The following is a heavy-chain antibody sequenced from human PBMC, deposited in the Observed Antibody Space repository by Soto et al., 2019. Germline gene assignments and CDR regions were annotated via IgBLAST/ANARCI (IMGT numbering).Heavy chain of an antibody. D-gene: IGHD3-10*01. CDR2: ISSNGGST. CDR1: GLSFSNYA. Sequence: PGGSLRLSCSASGLSFSNYAMHWVRQAPGKGLEYVSAISSNGGSTYLADSVKGRFTISRDNSKNTLYLQMSSLRAEDTAVYYCVKGGIYFYGWGSAFACWGQGTLVTVSS. J-gene: IGHJ4*02. CDR3: VKGGIYFYGWGSAFAC. V-gene: IGHV3-64D*06.